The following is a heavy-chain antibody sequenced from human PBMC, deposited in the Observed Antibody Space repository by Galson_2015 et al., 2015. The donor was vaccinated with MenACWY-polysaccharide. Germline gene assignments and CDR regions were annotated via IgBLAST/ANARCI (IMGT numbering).Heavy chain of an antibody. J-gene: IGHJ4*02. CDR3: VKGGWADN. CDR2: ISPGSGTA. D-gene: IGHD1-26*01. V-gene: IGHV3-23*01. CDR1: GFNFSILG. Sequence: SLRLSCAASGFNFSILGMTWVRQGPGKGLEWVSAISPGSGTAYYSDSVKGRFTISRDNTKDTLHLQMDSLRAEDTAVYYCVKGGWADNWGQGTLVTVSS.